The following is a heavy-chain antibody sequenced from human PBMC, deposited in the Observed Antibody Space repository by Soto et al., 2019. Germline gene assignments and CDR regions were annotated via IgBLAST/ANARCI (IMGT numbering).Heavy chain of an antibody. J-gene: IGHJ4*02. Sequence: QVQLVESGGGVVQPGRSLRLSCAASGFTFSSYAMHWVRQAPGKRLEWVAVISYDGSNKYYADSVKGRFTISRDNSKNTLYLQMNSLRAEDTAVYYCARDRPNYDYVWGSKAPPGDYWGQGTLVTVSS. CDR1: GFTFSSYA. D-gene: IGHD3-16*01. CDR2: ISYDGSNK. V-gene: IGHV3-30-3*01. CDR3: ARDRPNYDYVWGSKAPPGDY.